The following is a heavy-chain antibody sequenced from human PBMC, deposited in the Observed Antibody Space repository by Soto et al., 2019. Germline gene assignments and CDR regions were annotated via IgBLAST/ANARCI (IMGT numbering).Heavy chain of an antibody. CDR3: AAQGEYYYDSSGHVDY. V-gene: IGHV5-10-1*01. CDR1: GYRYSSYW. D-gene: IGHD3-22*01. J-gene: IGHJ4*02. Sequence: GESLTRSGKRCGYRYSSYWIRWVPQMPGKGLEWMGRIDPSDSYTNYSPSFQGHVTISADKSISTAYLQWSSLKASDTAMYYCAAQGEYYYDSSGHVDYWGQGTLVTVSS. CDR2: IDPSDSYT.